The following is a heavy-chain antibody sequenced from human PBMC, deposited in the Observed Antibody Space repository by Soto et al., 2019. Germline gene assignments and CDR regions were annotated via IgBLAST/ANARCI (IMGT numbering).Heavy chain of an antibody. CDR3: ARLNHVVVTAIWFDP. D-gene: IGHD2-21*02. CDR2: IYTSGST. V-gene: IGHV4-4*07. J-gene: IGHJ5*02. CDR1: GGSISSYY. Sequence: PSETLSLTCTVSGGSISSYYWNWIRQPAGKGLEWIGRIYTSGSTNYNPSLKSRVTMSVDTSKNQFSLKLSSVTAADTAVYYCARLNHVVVTAIWFDPWGQGTLVTVSS.